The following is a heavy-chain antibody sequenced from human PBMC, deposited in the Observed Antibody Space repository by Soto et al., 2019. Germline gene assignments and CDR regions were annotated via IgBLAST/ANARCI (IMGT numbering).Heavy chain of an antibody. Sequence: QLQLQESGPGLVKPSETLSLTCTVSGGSIRSSSYYWGWIRQPPGKGLEWIGSMYYSGSTYYNPSLKSRVTISVDTSKNQVSLKLSSVTAADMAVYYCASCSYRPLNWFDPWGQGILVTVSS. J-gene: IGHJ5*02. D-gene: IGHD1-26*01. V-gene: IGHV4-39*01. CDR1: GGSIRSSSYY. CDR3: ASCSYRPLNWFDP. CDR2: MYYSGST.